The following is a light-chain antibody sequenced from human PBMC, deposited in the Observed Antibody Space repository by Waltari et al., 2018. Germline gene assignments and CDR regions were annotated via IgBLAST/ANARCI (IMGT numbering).Light chain of an antibody. CDR3: QQFGGSPKYT. J-gene: IGKJ2*01. CDR2: AVS. Sequence: EIVLTQSPDTLSLSPGERATLPGRASQSISNNYLAWYQAKPGQAPRLLIYAVSHRATGIPDRFSGGGSGTDFTLTISRLEPEDFAVYYCQQFGGSPKYTFGQGTKLEIK. V-gene: IGKV3-20*01. CDR1: QSISNNY.